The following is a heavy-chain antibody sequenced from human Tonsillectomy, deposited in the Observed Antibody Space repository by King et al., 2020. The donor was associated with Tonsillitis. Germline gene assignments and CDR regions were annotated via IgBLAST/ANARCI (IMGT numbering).Heavy chain of an antibody. CDR2: IYPGDSDT. CDR1: GYSFTSYW. V-gene: IGHV5-51*01. D-gene: IGHD3-9*01. Sequence: VQLVESGAEVKKPGESLKISCKGSGYSFTSYWIGWVRQMPGKGLEWMGIIYPGDSDTRYSPSFQGQVTISADKSISTAYLQWSSLKASDTAMYYCASLREAYDILTGYKYWGQGTLVTVSS. CDR3: ASLREAYDILTGYKY. J-gene: IGHJ4*02.